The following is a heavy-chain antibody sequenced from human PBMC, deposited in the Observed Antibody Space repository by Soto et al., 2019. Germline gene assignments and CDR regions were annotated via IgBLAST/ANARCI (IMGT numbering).Heavy chain of an antibody. V-gene: IGHV3-30-3*01. D-gene: IGHD2-15*01. CDR3: AGPRSPWVAATPFDY. CDR2: ISYDGSNK. CDR1: GFTFSSYA. Sequence: QVQLVESGGGVVQPGRSLRLSCAASGFTFSSYAMHWVRQAPGKGLEWVAVISYDGSNKYYADSVKGRFTISRDNSKNTLYLQMNSLRAEDTAVYYCAGPRSPWVAATPFDYWGQGTLVTVSS. J-gene: IGHJ4*02.